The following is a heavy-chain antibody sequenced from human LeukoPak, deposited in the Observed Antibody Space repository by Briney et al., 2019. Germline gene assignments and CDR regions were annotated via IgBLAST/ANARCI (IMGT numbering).Heavy chain of an antibody. CDR2: IYYSGST. Sequence: SQTLSLTCTVSGGSISSGGYYWSWIRQHPGKGLEWIGYIYYSGSTYYNPSLKSRVTISVDTSKNQCSLKLSSVTAADTAVYYCARADHYYYYMDVWGKGTTVTVSS. CDR1: GGSISSGGYY. V-gene: IGHV4-31*03. J-gene: IGHJ6*03. CDR3: ARADHYYYYMDV.